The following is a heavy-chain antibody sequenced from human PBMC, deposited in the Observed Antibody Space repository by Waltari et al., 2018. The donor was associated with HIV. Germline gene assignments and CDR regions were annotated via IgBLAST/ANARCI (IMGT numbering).Heavy chain of an antibody. CDR3: ARRGDYLWDWYFDL. V-gene: IGHV4-38-2*02. CDR2: IYHNGET. CDR1: GYSISSGHY. J-gene: IGHJ2*01. D-gene: IGHD4-17*01. Sequence: VQLQESGPGLVKPSETLSLTCTVSGYSISSGHYWGWIRQPPGKGLEWIGSIYHNGETVYNPSLKTRLTISVDTSKNQVSLNLRSVTAADTALYYCARRGDYLWDWYFDLWGRGTLVTVSP.